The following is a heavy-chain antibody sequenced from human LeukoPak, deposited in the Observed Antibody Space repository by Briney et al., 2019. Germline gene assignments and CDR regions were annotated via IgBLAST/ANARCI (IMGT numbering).Heavy chain of an antibody. CDR2: NSSSSSYI. D-gene: IGHD6-13*01. CDR3: ARASRGIAAAGYWFDP. CDR1: GFTFSSYS. J-gene: IGHJ5*02. V-gene: IGHV3-21*01. Sequence: PGGSLRLSCAASGFTFSSYSMNWVRQAPGKGLEWVSSNSSSSSYIYYADSVKGRFTISRDNAKNSLYLQMNSLRAEDTAVYYCARASRGIAAAGYWFDPWGQGTLVTVSS.